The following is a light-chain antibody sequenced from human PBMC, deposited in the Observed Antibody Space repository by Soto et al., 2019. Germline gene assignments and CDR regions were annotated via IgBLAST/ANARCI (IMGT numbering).Light chain of an antibody. CDR1: QTTEIY. J-gene: IGKJ1*01. CDR2: AGS. V-gene: IGKV1-39*01. Sequence: DIQLTQSPSSLSASIGDRVTITCRSSQTTEIYLNWYQQKPGKAPRLLIYAGSNLQSGVPLRVSGSGSGTDFTVTIRSLQPEDSATYYCQQSYSAPPPFGQGTEVEN. CDR3: QQSYSAPPP.